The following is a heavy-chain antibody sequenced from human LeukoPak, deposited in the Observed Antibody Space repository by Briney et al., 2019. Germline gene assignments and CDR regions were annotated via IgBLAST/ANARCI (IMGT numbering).Heavy chain of an antibody. CDR2: ISSDGIT. CDR1: GFTLSSSW. J-gene: IGHJ4*01. D-gene: IGHD3-10*01. Sequence: GESLKISCAASGFTLSSSWMHWVRQVPGKGLVWVSRISSDGITMYADSVKGRFTISRDNAKNTLSLQMNSLRGEDTAVYYCASTGSYGYWGQGTLVTVSS. CDR3: ASTGSYGY. V-gene: IGHV3-74*03.